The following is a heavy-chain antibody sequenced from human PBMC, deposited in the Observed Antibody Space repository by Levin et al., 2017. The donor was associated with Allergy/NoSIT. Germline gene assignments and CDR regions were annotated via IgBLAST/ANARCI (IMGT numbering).Heavy chain of an antibody. Sequence: RPSETLSLTCTVSGGSISSSSYYWGWIRQPPGKGLEWIGSIYYSGSTYYNPSLKSRVTISVDTSKNQFSLKLSSVTAADTAVYYCARKVGDYDILTGSRPRGWFDPWGQGTLVTVSS. D-gene: IGHD3-9*01. CDR3: ARKVGDYDILTGSRPRGWFDP. J-gene: IGHJ5*02. V-gene: IGHV4-39*01. CDR1: GGSISSSSYY. CDR2: IYYSGST.